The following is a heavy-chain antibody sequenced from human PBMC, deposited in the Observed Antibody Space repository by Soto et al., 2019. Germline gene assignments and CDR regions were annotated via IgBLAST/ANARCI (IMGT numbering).Heavy chain of an antibody. CDR1: GDSVSNLDYF. J-gene: IGHJ5*01. CDR2: IYKSATT. D-gene: IGHD7-27*01. Sequence: SETLSLTCSVSGDSVSNLDYFWAWIRQPPGQALEYIGYIYKSATTYYNPSFESRVAISVDTSKSQFSLNVTSVTAADTAVYFCARGRYCLTGRCFPNWFDSWGQGALVTVSS. CDR3: ARGRYCLTGRCFPNWFDS. V-gene: IGHV4-30-4*01.